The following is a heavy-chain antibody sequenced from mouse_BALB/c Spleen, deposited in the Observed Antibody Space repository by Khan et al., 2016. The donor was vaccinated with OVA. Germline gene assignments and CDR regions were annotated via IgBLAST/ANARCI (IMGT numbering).Heavy chain of an antibody. V-gene: IGHV1S136*01. Sequence: VQLQQSGPELVKPGASVKMSCKASGYTFTNYVMHWVKQKPGQGLEWIGYINPYNDGAKYNEKFKGKATLTSDKSSSTAYMELSSLTSEDSAVXYCARYDSSPYYAIDYWGQGTSVTVSS. CDR2: INPYNDGA. J-gene: IGHJ4*01. CDR1: GYTFTNYV. CDR3: ARYDSSPYYAIDY. D-gene: IGHD1-1*01.